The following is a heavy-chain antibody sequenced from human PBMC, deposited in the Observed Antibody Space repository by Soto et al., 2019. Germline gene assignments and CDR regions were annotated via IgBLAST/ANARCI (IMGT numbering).Heavy chain of an antibody. J-gene: IGHJ4*02. D-gene: IGHD3-16*01. Sequence: GGSLRLSCAVSGFTFDDNAMHWVRQAPEKGLEWVSGINWKSDIGYADSVKGPFPISRDNAENSLYLQMNSLRAEDTALYYCAISQDRGGRTTFIYWGQGTQVTVSS. V-gene: IGHV3-9*01. CDR2: INWKSDI. CDR1: GFTFDDNA. CDR3: AISQDRGGRTTFIY.